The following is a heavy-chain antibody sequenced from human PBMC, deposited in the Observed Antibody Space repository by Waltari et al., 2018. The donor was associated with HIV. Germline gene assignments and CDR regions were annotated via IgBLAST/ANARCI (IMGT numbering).Heavy chain of an antibody. V-gene: IGHV1-18*01. CDR1: GYTFTNYG. CDR3: ASNRHYYDSSAYHHYGMDV. D-gene: IGHD3-22*01. Sequence: QVQLVQSGAEVKKPGASVKVSCKASGYTFTNYGISWVRQAPGQGLEWMGWIRAYNRNTNYAQRFQSRVTLTTDTSTSTAYMELRSLRSDDTAVYYCASNRHYYDSSAYHHYGMDVWGQGTTVTVSS. J-gene: IGHJ6*02. CDR2: IRAYNRNT.